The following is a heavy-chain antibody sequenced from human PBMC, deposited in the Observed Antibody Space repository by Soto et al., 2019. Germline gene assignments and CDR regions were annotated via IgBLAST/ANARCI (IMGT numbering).Heavy chain of an antibody. J-gene: IGHJ6*02. D-gene: IGHD2-8*01. V-gene: IGHV1-2*04. CDR3: ARGDSTDCSNGVCSFFYNHDMDV. CDR2: INPNSGGT. CDR1: GYTFTGYY. Sequence: ASVKVSCKASGYTFTGYYMHWVRQAPGQGLEWMGWINPNSGGTNYAQKFQGWVTMTTDTSISTASMELTRLTSDDTAIYYCARGDSTDCSNGVCSFFYNHDMDVWGQGTTVTVSS.